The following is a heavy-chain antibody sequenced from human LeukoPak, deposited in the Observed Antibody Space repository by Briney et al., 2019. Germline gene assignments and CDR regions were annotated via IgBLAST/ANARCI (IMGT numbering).Heavy chain of an antibody. CDR3: AKSLIRLGYSIDY. D-gene: IGHD2-15*01. Sequence: GGSLRLSCAASGFTFSSYGMHWVRQAPGKGLEWVAAIWYDGSNKYYADSVKGRFTISRDNSKNTLYLQMNSLRAEDTAVYYCAKSLIRLGYSIDYWGQGTLVTVSS. CDR2: IWYDGSNK. J-gene: IGHJ4*02. V-gene: IGHV3-33*06. CDR1: GFTFSSYG.